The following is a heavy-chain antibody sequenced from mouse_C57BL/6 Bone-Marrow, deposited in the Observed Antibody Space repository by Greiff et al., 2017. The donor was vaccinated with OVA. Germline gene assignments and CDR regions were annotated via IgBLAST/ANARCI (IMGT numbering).Heavy chain of an antibody. J-gene: IGHJ3*01. CDR2: IDPSDSYT. D-gene: IGHD1-1*01. V-gene: IGHV1-50*01. Sequence: VQLQQPGAELVKPGASVKLSCKASGYTFTSYWMQWVKQRPGQGLEWIGEIDPSDSYTNYNQKFKGKATLTVDTSSSTAYMQLSSLTAEDAAVYYCARECYSHAYWGQGTLVTVSA. CDR3: ARECYSHAY. CDR1: GYTFTSYW.